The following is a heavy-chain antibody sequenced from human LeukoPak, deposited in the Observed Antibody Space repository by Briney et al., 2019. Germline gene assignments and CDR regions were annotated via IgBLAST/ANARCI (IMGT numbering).Heavy chain of an antibody. CDR1: GGSISSGDYY. Sequence: SETLSLTCTVSGGSISSGDYYWSWIRQPPGEGLEWIGYIYYSGSTYYNPSLKSRVTISVDTSKNQFSLKLSSVTAADTAVYYCARQVASHLNDFWSGYLSAGAFDIWGQGTMVTVSS. CDR3: ARQVASHLNDFWSGYLSAGAFDI. J-gene: IGHJ3*02. D-gene: IGHD3-3*01. V-gene: IGHV4-30-4*01. CDR2: IYYSGST.